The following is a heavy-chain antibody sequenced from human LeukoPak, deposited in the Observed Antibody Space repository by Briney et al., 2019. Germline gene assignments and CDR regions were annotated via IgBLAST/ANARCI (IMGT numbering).Heavy chain of an antibody. CDR3: ARESRKYCTNGVCRKNWFDP. CDR2: INPNSGGT. CDR1: GYTFTGYY. Sequence: GASVKVSCTASGYTFTGYYMHWVRQAPGQGLEWMGRINPNSGGTNYAQKFQGRVTMTRDTSISTAYMELSRLRSDDTAVYYCARESRKYCTNGVCRKNWFDPWGQGTLVTVSS. D-gene: IGHD2-8*01. J-gene: IGHJ5*02. V-gene: IGHV1-2*06.